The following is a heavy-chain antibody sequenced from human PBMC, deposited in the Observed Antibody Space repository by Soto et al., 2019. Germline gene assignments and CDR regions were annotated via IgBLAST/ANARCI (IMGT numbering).Heavy chain of an antibody. Sequence: EVQLLESGGGLVQPGGSLRLSCAAAGFTFSRCAMNWFRQAPGQGLEGVSVISGSGGSTYYADSVKGRFTISRHNSKNTLYLQMHSLRAEDTAVYYCARRSSCWYFDYWGQGTLVTVSS. D-gene: IGHD6-19*01. CDR2: ISGSGGST. V-gene: IGHV3-23*01. CDR1: GFTFSRCA. J-gene: IGHJ4*02. CDR3: ARRSSCWYFDY.